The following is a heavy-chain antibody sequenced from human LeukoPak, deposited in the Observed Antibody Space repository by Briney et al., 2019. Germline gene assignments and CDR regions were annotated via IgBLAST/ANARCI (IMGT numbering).Heavy chain of an antibody. CDR3: ARDLGVVVTATAFDP. J-gene: IGHJ5*02. V-gene: IGHV1-2*02. CDR1: GYTFTGYY. D-gene: IGHD2-21*02. CDR2: INPNSGGT. Sequence: ASVKVSCKASGYTFTGYYMHWVRQAPGQGLEWMGWINPNSGGTNYAQKFQGRVTMTRDTSISTAYMELRSLRSDDTAVYYCARDLGVVVTATAFDPWGQGTLVTVSS.